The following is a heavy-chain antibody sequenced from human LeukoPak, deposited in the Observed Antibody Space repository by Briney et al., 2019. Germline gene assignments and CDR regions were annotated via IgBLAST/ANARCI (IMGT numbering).Heavy chain of an antibody. D-gene: IGHD6-6*01. CDR1: GGSISSYY. CDR3: ARGRVMYSSSSMHYFVY. CDR2: IYYSGST. J-gene: IGHJ4*02. Sequence: SETLSLTCTVSGGSISSYYWSWIRQHPGKGLEWIGYIYYSGSTYYNPSLKSRVAISVDTSKNQFSLKLSSVTAADTAVYYCARGRVMYSSSSMHYFVYWGQGTLVTVSS. V-gene: IGHV4-59*06.